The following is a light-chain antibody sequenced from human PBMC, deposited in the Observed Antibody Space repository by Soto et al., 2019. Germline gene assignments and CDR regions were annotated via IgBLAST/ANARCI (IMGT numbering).Light chain of an antibody. V-gene: IGKV3-20*01. CDR3: QQYGSTPLT. J-gene: IGKJ4*01. CDR1: QSVSSSY. CDR2: GTS. Sequence: EIVLTQSPGTLSLSPGERATLSCRASQSVSSSYLAWYQQKPGQAPRLLIYGTSSRATAIPDRFSGRGSGTDFTLTISRLEPEDFAVYYCQQYGSTPLTFGGGTKVDIK.